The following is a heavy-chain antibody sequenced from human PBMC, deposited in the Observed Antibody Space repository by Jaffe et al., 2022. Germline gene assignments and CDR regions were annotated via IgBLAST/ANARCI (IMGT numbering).Heavy chain of an antibody. D-gene: IGHD3-10*01. V-gene: IGHV3-49*04. CDR1: GFTFGDYA. J-gene: IGHJ4*02. CDR3: TRAGEDGYYYGSGSYFVSFDY. Sequence: EVQLVESGGGLVQPGRSLRLSCTASGFTFGDYAMSWVRQAPGKGLEWVGFIRSKAYGGTTEYAASVKGRFTISRDDSKSIAYLQMNSLKTEDTAVYYCTRAGEDGYYYGSGSYFVSFDYWGQGTLVTVSS. CDR2: IRSKAYGGTT.